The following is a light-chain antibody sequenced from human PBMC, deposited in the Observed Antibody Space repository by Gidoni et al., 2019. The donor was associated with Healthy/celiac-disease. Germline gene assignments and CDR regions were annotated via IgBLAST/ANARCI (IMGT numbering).Light chain of an antibody. CDR1: KIGSKS. V-gene: IGLV3-21*02. Sequence: TQPPSVSVAPGQTARITCGGNKIGSKSVHWYQQKPGQAPVLVVYDDRDRPSGIPERFSGSNSGNTATLTISRVEAGDEADYYCQVWDSSSDHVVFGGGTKLTVL. CDR2: DDR. CDR3: QVWDSSSDHVV. J-gene: IGLJ2*01.